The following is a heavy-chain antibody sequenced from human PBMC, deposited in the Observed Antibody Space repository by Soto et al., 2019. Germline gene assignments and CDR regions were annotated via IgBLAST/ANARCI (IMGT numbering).Heavy chain of an antibody. Sequence: GGSLRLSCAASGFTVSSNYMSWVRQAPGKGLEWVSVIYSGGSTYYADSVKGRFTISRDNSKNTLYLQMNSLRAEDTAVYYCARVSSSWVYYYYYYGMDVWGQGTTVTVSS. CDR2: IYSGGST. D-gene: IGHD6-13*01. V-gene: IGHV3-53*01. CDR3: ARVSSSWVYYYYYYGMDV. CDR1: GFTVSSNY. J-gene: IGHJ6*02.